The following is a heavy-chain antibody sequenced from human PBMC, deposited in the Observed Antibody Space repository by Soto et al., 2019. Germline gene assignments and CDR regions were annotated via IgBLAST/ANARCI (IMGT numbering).Heavy chain of an antibody. Sequence: EVQLVESGGGLVQPGGSLRLSCAASGFTFSGSWMHWVRQAPGKGLEWVSRISSDGSSTTYADSVKGRFTISRDNAKNMLYLQMNSVRAEDTAVYYCATAGTGTFTYWGQGTLATVSS. V-gene: IGHV3-74*03. D-gene: IGHD1-1*01. CDR1: GFTFSGSW. CDR3: ATAGTGTFTY. CDR2: ISSDGSST. J-gene: IGHJ4*02.